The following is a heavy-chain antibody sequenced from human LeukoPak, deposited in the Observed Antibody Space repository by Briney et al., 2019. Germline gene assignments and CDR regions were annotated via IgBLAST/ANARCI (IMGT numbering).Heavy chain of an antibody. Sequence: SETLSLTCAVYGGSFSGYYWSWIRQPPGKGLEWIGEINHSGSTNYNPSLKSRVTISVDTSKNQFSLKLSSVTAADTAVYYCAREVASYYGSSDAFDIWGQGTMVTVSS. J-gene: IGHJ3*02. CDR3: AREVASYYGSSDAFDI. CDR2: INHSGST. CDR1: GGSFSGYY. V-gene: IGHV4-34*01. D-gene: IGHD3-10*01.